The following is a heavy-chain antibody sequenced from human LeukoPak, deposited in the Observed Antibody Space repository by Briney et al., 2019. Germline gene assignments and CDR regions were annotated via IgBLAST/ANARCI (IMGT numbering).Heavy chain of an antibody. Sequence: SVKASCKASGGTFSSYAISWVRQAPGQGLEWMGGIIPIFGTANYAQKFQGRVTITADESTSTAYMELSSLRSEDTAVYYCTCPTTVTTSLHYYYYYGMDVWGQGTTVTVSS. CDR2: IIPIFGTA. V-gene: IGHV1-69*13. J-gene: IGHJ6*02. D-gene: IGHD4-17*01. CDR3: TCPTTVTTSLHYYYYYGMDV. CDR1: GGTFSSYA.